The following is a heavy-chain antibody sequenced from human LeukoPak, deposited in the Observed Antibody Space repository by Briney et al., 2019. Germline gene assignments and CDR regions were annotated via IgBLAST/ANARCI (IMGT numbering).Heavy chain of an antibody. CDR2: IYYSGST. CDR3: ARDIGVDYGGNYFDY. D-gene: IGHD4-23*01. V-gene: IGHV4-31*03. J-gene: IGHJ4*02. CDR1: GGSISSGGYY. Sequence: SETLSLTCTVSGGSISSGGYYWSWIRQHPGKDLEWIGYIYYSGSTYYNPSLKSRVTISVDTSKNQFSLKLSSVTAADTAVYYCARDIGVDYGGNYFDYWGQGTLVTVSS.